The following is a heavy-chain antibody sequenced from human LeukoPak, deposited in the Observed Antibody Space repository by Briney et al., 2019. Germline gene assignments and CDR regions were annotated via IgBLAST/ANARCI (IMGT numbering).Heavy chain of an antibody. Sequence: SETLSLTCAVYGGSFSGYYWSWIRQPPGKGLEWIGEINHSGSTNYNPSLKSRGTISVDTSKNQFSLKLSSVTAADTAVYYCARYVLRYFDWLLTGDYFDYWGQGTLVTVSS. V-gene: IGHV4-34*01. D-gene: IGHD3-9*01. CDR1: GGSFSGYY. CDR3: ARYVLRYFDWLLTGDYFDY. J-gene: IGHJ4*02. CDR2: INHSGST.